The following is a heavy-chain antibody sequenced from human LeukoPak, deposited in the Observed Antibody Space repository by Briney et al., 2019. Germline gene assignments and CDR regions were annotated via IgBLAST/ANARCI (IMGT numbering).Heavy chain of an antibody. CDR3: ARGGGVTYYDSTGYLWYFNY. CDR2: IYYSGST. CDR1: GGSISSHY. V-gene: IGHV4-59*11. D-gene: IGHD3-22*01. J-gene: IGHJ4*02. Sequence: SETLSLTCTVSGGSISSHYWSWIRQPPGKGLEWIGYIYYSGSTKFNPSLKSRVTISVDTSKNQFSLKLSSVTAADTAVYYCARGGGVTYYDSTGYLWYFNYWGQGTLVTVSS.